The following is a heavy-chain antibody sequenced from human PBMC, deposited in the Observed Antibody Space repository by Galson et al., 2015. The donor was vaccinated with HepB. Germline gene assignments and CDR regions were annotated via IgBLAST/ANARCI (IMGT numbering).Heavy chain of an antibody. Sequence: SLRLSCAASGFTFSSYAMSWVRQAPGKGLEWVSAMSGRGDSIYYADSVKGRFTISKDNSKNTLYLQMNSLRADDTAVYYCAKHPLYSTLDSWGQGTLVTVSS. V-gene: IGHV3-23*01. CDR1: GFTFSSYA. CDR2: MSGRGDSI. J-gene: IGHJ4*02. D-gene: IGHD6-13*01. CDR3: AKHPLYSTLDS.